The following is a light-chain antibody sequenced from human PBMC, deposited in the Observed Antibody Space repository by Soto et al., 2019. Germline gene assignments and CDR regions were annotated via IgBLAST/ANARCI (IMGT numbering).Light chain of an antibody. CDR3: HQYGISPPVT. CDR1: QIVSSTY. J-gene: IGKJ5*01. Sequence: EIVLTQSPGTLSLSPGERATLSCRASQIVSSTYLAWYQQKPGQSPRLLIHGASSRATGIPDRFSGSGSGTDFTLTINRLEPEDFAVYYCHQYGISPPVTFGQGTRREIK. V-gene: IGKV3-20*01. CDR2: GAS.